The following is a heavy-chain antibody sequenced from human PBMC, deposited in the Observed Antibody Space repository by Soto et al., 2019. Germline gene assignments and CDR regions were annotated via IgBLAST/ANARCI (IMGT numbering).Heavy chain of an antibody. CDR3: AREFAPGSPNYDY. Sequence: GGPLRLCCAASGLTFSNYAMSWVRQAPGKGLEWVSTFTRSGNTYYADSVKGRFTISRDNSKNTLYLQMDSLRAEDTAVYCCAREFAPGSPNYDYWGLGTLVTVSS. CDR2: FTRSGNT. V-gene: IGHV3-23*01. D-gene: IGHD3-10*01. J-gene: IGHJ4*02. CDR1: GLTFSNYA.